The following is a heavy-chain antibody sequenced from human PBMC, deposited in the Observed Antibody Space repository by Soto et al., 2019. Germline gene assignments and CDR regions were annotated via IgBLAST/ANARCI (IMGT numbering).Heavy chain of an antibody. Sequence: ASVKVSCKASGYTFTNYYIHWLRQAPGQGLEWLGIVRPGGGKTEYAQRFQGRVIMTSDTSTSTGYMELTSLTSDDTGVYYCARVPMDSFYFDFWGQGTLVTVSS. D-gene: IGHD5-18*01. V-gene: IGHV1-46*01. J-gene: IGHJ4*02. CDR1: GYTFTNYY. CDR2: VRPGGGKT. CDR3: ARVPMDSFYFDF.